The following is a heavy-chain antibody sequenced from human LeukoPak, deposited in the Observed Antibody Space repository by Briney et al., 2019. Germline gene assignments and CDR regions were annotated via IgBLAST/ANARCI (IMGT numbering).Heavy chain of an antibody. V-gene: IGHV3-30*02. J-gene: IGHJ6*03. Sequence: GSLRLSCAASGFTFSSYGMHWVRQAPGKGLEWVAFIRYDGSNKYYADSVKGRFTISRDNSKNTLYLQMNSLRAEDTAVYYCAKGFWRARGSYMDVWGKGTTVTVSS. CDR3: AKGFWRARGSYMDV. CDR1: GFTFSSYG. CDR2: IRYDGSNK. D-gene: IGHD1-1*01.